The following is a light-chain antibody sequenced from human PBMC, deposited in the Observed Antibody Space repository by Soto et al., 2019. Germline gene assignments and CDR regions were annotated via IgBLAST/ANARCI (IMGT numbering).Light chain of an antibody. V-gene: IGKV1-5*01. J-gene: IGKJ1*01. CDR3: QQYDSFWT. CDR1: QRINNW. CDR2: DAS. Sequence: DIQMTQSPSTLSASVGDRVTITCRASQRINNWLAWYQQKPGEAPKLLIYDASNLESGVPSRFRGSGSGTEFPLTISNLRPDDCATYFCQQYDSFWTFGQGT.